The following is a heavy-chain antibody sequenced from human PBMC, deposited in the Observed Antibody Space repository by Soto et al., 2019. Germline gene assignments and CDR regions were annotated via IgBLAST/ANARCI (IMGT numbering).Heavy chain of an antibody. V-gene: IGHV3-30*18. Sequence: QVELVESGGGVVQPGRSLRLSCAASGLPFSSYGMHWVRQAPGKGLEWVAVISYDGSNQYYADSVKGRFTISRDNSKSTLYLEVNSLRPEDTAVYFCAKSRMGSSWYEGASWGQGTLVTVSS. CDR1: GLPFSSYG. D-gene: IGHD6-13*01. J-gene: IGHJ5*02. CDR3: AKSRMGSSWYEGAS. CDR2: ISYDGSNQ.